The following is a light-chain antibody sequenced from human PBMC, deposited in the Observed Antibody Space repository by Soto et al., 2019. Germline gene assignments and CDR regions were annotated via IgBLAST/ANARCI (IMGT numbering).Light chain of an antibody. Sequence: EIVLTQSPGTQSLSPGEKATLSCRASQSVSSSYLAWYQQKPGQAPRLLIYGASSRATGIPDRFSGSGSGTDFTLTISRLEPEDFAVYYCQQYGSSFGQGTKVEIK. CDR1: QSVSSSY. CDR2: GAS. J-gene: IGKJ1*01. CDR3: QQYGSS. V-gene: IGKV3-20*01.